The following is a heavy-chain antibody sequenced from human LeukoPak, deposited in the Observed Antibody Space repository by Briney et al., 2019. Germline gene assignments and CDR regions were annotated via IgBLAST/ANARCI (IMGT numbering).Heavy chain of an antibody. CDR3: ARGGGYCSGGSCYAYWYFDY. CDR2: IYYSGST. Sequence: SETLSLTCTVPGGSISSGGYYWSWIRQHPGKGLEWIGYIYYSGSTYYNPSLKSRVTISVDTSKNQFSLKLSSVTAADTAVYYCARGGGYCSGGSCYAYWYFDYWGQGTLVTVSS. J-gene: IGHJ4*02. D-gene: IGHD2-15*01. CDR1: GGSISSGGYY. V-gene: IGHV4-31*03.